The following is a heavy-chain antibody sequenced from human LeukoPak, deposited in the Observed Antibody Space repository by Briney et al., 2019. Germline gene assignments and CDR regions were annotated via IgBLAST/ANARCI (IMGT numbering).Heavy chain of an antibody. CDR3: ASFSRGYSYGLDY. CDR1: GVSISSYY. CDR2: IYYSGST. V-gene: IGHV4-59*08. D-gene: IGHD5-18*01. J-gene: IGHJ4*02. Sequence: PSETLSLTCTVSGVSISSYYWSWIRQPPGKGLEWIGYIYYSGSTNYNPSLKSRVTISVDTSKNQFSLKLSSVTAADTAVYYCASFSRGYSYGLDYWGQGTLVTVSS.